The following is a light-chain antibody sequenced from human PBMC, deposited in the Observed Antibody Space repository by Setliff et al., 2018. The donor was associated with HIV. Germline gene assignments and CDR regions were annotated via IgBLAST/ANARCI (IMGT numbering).Light chain of an antibody. CDR2: DVN. V-gene: IGLV2-23*02. CDR3: CSYAGSSTWV. Sequence: QSALAQPASVSGSPGQSITISCTGTSSDVGTYNYVSWYQQHPGKAPKLMIYDVNNRPSGVSNRFSGSKSGNTASLTISGLQAEDEADYYCCSYAGSSTWVFGGGTQLTVL. J-gene: IGLJ3*02. CDR1: SSDVGTYNY.